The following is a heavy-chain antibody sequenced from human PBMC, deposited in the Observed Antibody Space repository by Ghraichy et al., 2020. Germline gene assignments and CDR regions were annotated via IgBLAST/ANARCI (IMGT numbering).Heavy chain of an antibody. D-gene: IGHD2/OR15-2a*01. CDR2: TYRMAS. J-gene: IGHJ3*02. Sequence: QTLSLTCVISGDSLSNNDVAWNWIRQSPSRGLEWLGRTYRMASEYAESVKARTAITPDTSKNQFSLRLNSVTPDDTAVYYCARGRHNTFDIWGQGIMVTVSS. V-gene: IGHV6-1*01. CDR1: GDSLSNNDVA. CDR3: ARGRHNTFDI.